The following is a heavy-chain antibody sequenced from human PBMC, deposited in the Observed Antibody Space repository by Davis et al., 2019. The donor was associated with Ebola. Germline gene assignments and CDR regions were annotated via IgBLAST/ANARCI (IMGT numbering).Heavy chain of an antibody. CDR1: GVPTSNSYW. CDR2: VFHSGNT. Sequence: SETLSLTCDVSGVPTSNSYWWGWFRQPPGKGLEWIVAVFHSGNTNYNPSLKSRLTMSVDTSKNQFSLKLGSVTAADTAVYYCARGNYGDYIVLYYYNMDVWGQGTTVTVSS. D-gene: IGHD4-17*01. CDR3: ARGNYGDYIVLYYYNMDV. J-gene: IGHJ6*02. V-gene: IGHV4-4*02.